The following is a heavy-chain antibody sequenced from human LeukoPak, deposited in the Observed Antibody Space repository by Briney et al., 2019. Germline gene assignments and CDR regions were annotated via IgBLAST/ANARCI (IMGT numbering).Heavy chain of an antibody. V-gene: IGHV3-21*01. Sequence: GGSLRLSCAASTFTFSSYNMNWVRQAPGKGLEWVSSISSSGTYIYYRDSVKGRFTISRDNAKNTLYLQMNSLRAEDTAVYYCARDRADAFDIWGQGTMVTVSS. CDR3: ARDRADAFDI. CDR1: TFTFSSYN. CDR2: ISSSGTYI. J-gene: IGHJ3*02.